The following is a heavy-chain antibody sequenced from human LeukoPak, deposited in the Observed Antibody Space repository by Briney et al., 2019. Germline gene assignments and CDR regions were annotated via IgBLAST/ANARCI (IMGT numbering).Heavy chain of an antibody. V-gene: IGHV3-11*01. J-gene: IGHJ4*02. CDR2: TSNSGSII. CDR3: AGGAKSTFDY. Sequence: GGSLRLSCAASGFTLSDHFMTWIRQAPGKGLEWVSYTSNSGSIIYYADSVKGRFTISRDNAKNSLYPQMNSLRAEDTAVYYCAGGAKSTFDYWGQGTLVTVSS. CDR1: GFTLSDHF. D-gene: IGHD4-17*01.